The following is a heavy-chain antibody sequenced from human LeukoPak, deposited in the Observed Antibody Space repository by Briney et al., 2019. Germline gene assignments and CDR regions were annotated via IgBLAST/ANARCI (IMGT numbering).Heavy chain of an antibody. V-gene: IGHV3-30-3*01. Sequence: GGSLRLSCAASGFTFSSSAMHWVRQAPGKGLEWVAVISYDGSNKYYADSVKGRFTISRDNSKNTLYLQMNSLRAEDTAAYYCVSGEVREYYFDYWGQGTLVTVSS. D-gene: IGHD7-27*01. CDR2: ISYDGSNK. CDR1: GFTFSSSA. J-gene: IGHJ4*02. CDR3: VSGEVREYYFDY.